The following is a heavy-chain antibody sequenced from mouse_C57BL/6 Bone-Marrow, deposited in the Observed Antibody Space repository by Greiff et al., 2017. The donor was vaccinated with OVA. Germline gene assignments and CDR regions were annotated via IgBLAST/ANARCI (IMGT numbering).Heavy chain of an antibody. CDR3: ARSLCRYGNDVSYAMDY. CDR1: GYTFTSYW. J-gene: IGHJ4*01. Sequence: QVQLQQPGAELVKPGASVKMSCKASGYTFTSYWITWVKQRPGQGLEWIGDIYPGSGSNNYNEKFKRKATLTVDTSSSTAYMQLSSLTSEDSAVYYCARSLCRYGNDVSYAMDYWGQGTSVTVSS. CDR2: IYPGSGSN. V-gene: IGHV1-55*01. D-gene: IGHD2-2*01.